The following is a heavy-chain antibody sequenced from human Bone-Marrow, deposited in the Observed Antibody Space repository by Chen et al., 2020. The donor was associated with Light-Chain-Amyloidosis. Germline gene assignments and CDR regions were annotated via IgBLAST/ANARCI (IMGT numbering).Heavy chain of an antibody. V-gene: IGHV3-74*02. D-gene: IGHD1-26*01. CDR2: MNSAGSGT. J-gene: IGHJ4*02. CDR1: GFTFSTYW. Sequence: EEQLVESGGGLVQPGGSLRLSCAASGFTFSTYWMHWVRQAPGKGLVWVARMNSAGSGTSYADSVKGRFIISRDNAKNTLYLQMNSLRPEDTAVYYCAKAGSYRFDSWGQGTLVTVSS. CDR3: AKAGSYRFDS.